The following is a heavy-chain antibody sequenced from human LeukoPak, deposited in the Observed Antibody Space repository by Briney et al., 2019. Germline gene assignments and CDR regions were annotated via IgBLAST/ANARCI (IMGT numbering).Heavy chain of an antibody. D-gene: IGHD2-2*01. CDR3: ASARESCIGSTCYEYFHH. V-gene: IGHV3-66*01. CDR2: LYSGGNT. Sequence: GGSLRLSCAASGFSVRTNYMSWVRQAPGKGLEWVSVLYSGGNTYYADSVKGRFTISRDDSKNTLFLQMNSLRVEDTAVYYCASARESCIGSTCYEYFHHWGQGTPLTVSS. CDR1: GFSVRTNY. J-gene: IGHJ1*01.